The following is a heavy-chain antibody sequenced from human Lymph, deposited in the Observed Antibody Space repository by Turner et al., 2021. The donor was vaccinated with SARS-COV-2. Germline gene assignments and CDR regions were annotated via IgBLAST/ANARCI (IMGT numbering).Heavy chain of an antibody. D-gene: IGHD6-6*01. CDR1: GFSFSSYG. CDR2: ILYDGSYK. Sequence: QVQLVESGGGVVQPGRSLRLSCAASGFSFSSYGMHWVRQAPGKGLEWVAVILYDGSYKYYADSVKGRFTISRDNSKNTLYLQMNSLRAEDTAVYYCARDYSSSSYLVSWFDPWGQVALVTVSS. V-gene: IGHV3-33*01. J-gene: IGHJ5*02. CDR3: ARDYSSSSYLVSWFDP.